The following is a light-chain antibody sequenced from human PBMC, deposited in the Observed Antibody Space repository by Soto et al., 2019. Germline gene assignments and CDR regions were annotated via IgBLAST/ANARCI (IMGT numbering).Light chain of an antibody. CDR1: SSDVRDYNY. Sequence: QSALTQPPSASGSPGQSVTISCTGTSSDVRDYNYVSWYQQHPGKAPKLMIYEVSKRPSGVPDRFSGSKSGNTASLTVSGLQAEYEADYYCSSYAGSNNFVFGGGTKLTVL. CDR2: EVS. CDR3: SSYAGSNNFV. J-gene: IGLJ2*01. V-gene: IGLV2-8*01.